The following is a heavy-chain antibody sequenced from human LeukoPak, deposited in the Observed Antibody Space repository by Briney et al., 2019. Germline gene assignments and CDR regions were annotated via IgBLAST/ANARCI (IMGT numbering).Heavy chain of an antibody. V-gene: IGHV3-66*01. Sequence: PGGSLRLSCAASGFTVSSNYMSWVRQAPGKGLEWVSVIYSGGSTYYSDSVKGRFTISRDNSKNTLYLQMNSLRAEDTAVYYCARFSWYRSGYWGQGTLVTVSS. CDR2: IYSGGST. J-gene: IGHJ4*02. D-gene: IGHD6-13*01. CDR1: GFTVSSNY. CDR3: ARFSWYRSGY.